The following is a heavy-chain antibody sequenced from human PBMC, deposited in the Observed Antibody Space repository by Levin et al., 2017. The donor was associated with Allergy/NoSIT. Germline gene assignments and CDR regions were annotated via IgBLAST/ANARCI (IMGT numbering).Heavy chain of an antibody. V-gene: IGHV3-33*01. CDR2: IWDDGSNQ. Sequence: GGSLRLSCAASGFTFSSYGMQWVRQAPGKGLEWVAYIWDDGSNQDYADSVKGRFTISRDNSKSALNLQMNSLRAEDTAVYYCARWRGGTSNYYFDFWGQGTLVTVSS. D-gene: IGHD4-23*01. J-gene: IGHJ4*02. CDR3: ARWRGGTSNYYFDF. CDR1: GFTFSSYG.